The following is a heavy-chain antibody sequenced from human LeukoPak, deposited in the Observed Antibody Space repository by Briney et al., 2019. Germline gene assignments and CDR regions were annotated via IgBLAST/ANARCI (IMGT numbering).Heavy chain of an antibody. CDR1: GFTFRSYA. CDR3: VKSDNIVGATYFDY. CDR2: ISNNGGST. J-gene: IGHJ4*02. Sequence: PGGSLRLSCSASGFTFRSYAMHWVRQAPGKGLEYVSSISNNGGSTYYADSVKGRFTISRDNSKNTLYLHMGSLRAEDTAVYYCVKSDNIVGATYFDYWGQGALVTVSS. D-gene: IGHD1-26*01. V-gene: IGHV3-64D*09.